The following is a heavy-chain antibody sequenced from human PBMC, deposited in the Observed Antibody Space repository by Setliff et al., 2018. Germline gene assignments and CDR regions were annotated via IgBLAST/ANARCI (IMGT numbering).Heavy chain of an antibody. Sequence: SETLSLTCAVYGGSFSGYYWSWIRQPPGKGLEWIGEINHSGITNYNPSLKSRVTTSVDTSKNQFSLKLSSVPAADTAVYYCARPFDSRYFDYWGQGTLVTVSS. CDR2: INHSGIT. V-gene: IGHV4-34*01. CDR1: GGSFSGYY. J-gene: IGHJ4*02. D-gene: IGHD3-16*01. CDR3: ARPFDSRYFDY.